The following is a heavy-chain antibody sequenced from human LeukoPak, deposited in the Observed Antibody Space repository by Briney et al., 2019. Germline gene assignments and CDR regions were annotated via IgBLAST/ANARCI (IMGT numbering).Heavy chain of an antibody. Sequence: PGGSLRLSCEASGFTFTSYWMSWVRQAPGKGPEWVAHIKENGNEQYYADSVKGRLTISRDNVKQSLGLQMNSLRVEDTAVYYCARGPGDFDASDIWGQGTMVTVSS. CDR1: GFTFTSYW. CDR2: IKENGNEQ. J-gene: IGHJ3*02. D-gene: IGHD1-14*01. V-gene: IGHV3-7*01. CDR3: ARGPGDFDASDI.